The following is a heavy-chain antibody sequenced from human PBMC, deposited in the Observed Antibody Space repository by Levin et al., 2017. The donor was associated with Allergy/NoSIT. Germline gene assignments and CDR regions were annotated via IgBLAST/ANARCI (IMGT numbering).Heavy chain of an antibody. CDR2: IYTSGST. V-gene: IGHV4-61*02. D-gene: IGHD3-10*01. CDR1: GGSISSGSYY. CDR3: ARDNHGSGSPGVSFDY. Sequence: SQTLSLTCTVSGGSISSGSYYWSWIRQPAGKGLEWIGRIYTSGSTNYNPSLKSRVTISVDTSKNQFSLKLSSVTAADTAVYYCARDNHGSGSPGVSFDYWGQGTLVTVSS. J-gene: IGHJ4*02.